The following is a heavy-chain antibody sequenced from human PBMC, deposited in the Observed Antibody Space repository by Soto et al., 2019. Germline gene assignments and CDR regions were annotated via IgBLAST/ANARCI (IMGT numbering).Heavy chain of an antibody. CDR3: ARSYDSSGYYYPLLFDY. V-gene: IGHV4-31*03. Sequence: SETLSLTCTVSGGSISSGGYYWSWIRQHPGKGLEWIGYIYYSGSTYYNPSLKSRVTISVDTSKNQFSLKLSSVTAADTAVYYCARSYDSSGYYYPLLFDYWGQGTLVTVSS. D-gene: IGHD3-22*01. CDR1: GGSISSGGYY. J-gene: IGHJ4*02. CDR2: IYYSGST.